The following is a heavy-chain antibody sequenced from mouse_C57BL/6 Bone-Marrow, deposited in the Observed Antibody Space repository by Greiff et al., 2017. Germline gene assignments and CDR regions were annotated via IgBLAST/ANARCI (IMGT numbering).Heavy chain of an antibody. CDR3: TTLYYYGSSYVFAY. V-gene: IGHV14-4*01. J-gene: IGHJ3*01. Sequence: EVKLMESGAELVRPGASVKLSCTASGFNIKDDYMHWIGWIDPENGDTEYASKFQGKATITADTSSNTAYLQLSSLTSEDTAVYYCTTLYYYGSSYVFAYWGQGTLVTVSA. D-gene: IGHD1-1*01. CDR1: GFNIKDDY. CDR2: IDPENGDT.